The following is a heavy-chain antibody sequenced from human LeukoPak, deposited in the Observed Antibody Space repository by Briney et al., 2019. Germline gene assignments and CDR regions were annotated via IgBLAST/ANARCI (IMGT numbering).Heavy chain of an antibody. J-gene: IGHJ4*02. V-gene: IGHV1-18*01. D-gene: IGHD2-21*02. CDR3: ARDGNIVVVTAIEEGADY. CDR2: ISAYNGNT. Sequence: ASVKVSCKGSGYTFTSYGISWVRQAPGQGLEWMGWISAYNGNTNYAQKLQGRVTMTADTSTSTAYMELRSLRSDDTAVYYCARDGNIVVVTAIEEGADYWGQGTLVTVSS. CDR1: GYTFTSYG.